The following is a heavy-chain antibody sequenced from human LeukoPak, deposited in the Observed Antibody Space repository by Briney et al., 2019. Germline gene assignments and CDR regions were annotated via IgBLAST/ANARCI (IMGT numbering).Heavy chain of an antibody. CDR2: SNPNSGST. J-gene: IGHJ4*02. V-gene: IGHV1-46*01. CDR3: ARGGMGIQLWPFDF. CDR1: GYTFTSYY. D-gene: IGHD5-18*01. Sequence: ASVKVSCKAPGYTFTSYYIHWVRQAPGQGLEWMGISNPNSGSTSYAQNFQGRVSVTRDTSTSTVYMDLSSLRSEDTAVYFCARGGMGIQLWPFDFWGQGTLVTVSS.